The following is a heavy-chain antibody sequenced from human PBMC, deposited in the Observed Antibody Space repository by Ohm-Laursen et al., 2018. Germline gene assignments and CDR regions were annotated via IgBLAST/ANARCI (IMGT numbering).Heavy chain of an antibody. CDR3: AGRGY. D-gene: IGHD1-26*01. CDR2: ISTGSSIT. CDR1: GFTINSNY. Sequence: SLRLSCTASGFTINSNYMNWARQTPGKGLEWVSYISTGSSITYYADSVKGRFTISRDNAKSSLYLQLDSLRAEDTAVYYCAGRGYWGQGTLVTVSS. J-gene: IGHJ4*02. V-gene: IGHV3-11*01.